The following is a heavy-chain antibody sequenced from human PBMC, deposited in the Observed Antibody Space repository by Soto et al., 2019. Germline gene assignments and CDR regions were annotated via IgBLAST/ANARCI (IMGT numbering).Heavy chain of an antibody. CDR2: IYYSGST. CDR3: GIDHDYGDPLAIDY. D-gene: IGHD4-17*01. CDR1: GVAISRGDYY. V-gene: IGHV4-30-4*01. J-gene: IGHJ4*02. Sequence: QVQLQESGPGLVKPSQTMSLTCTVSGVAISRGDYYWSWIRQPPGKGLEWIGYIYYSGSTYYNPAPKTRVTRTVDTSKNKSSLTLSSVTAADTAVYYCGIDHDYGDPLAIDYWGQGTLVTVS.